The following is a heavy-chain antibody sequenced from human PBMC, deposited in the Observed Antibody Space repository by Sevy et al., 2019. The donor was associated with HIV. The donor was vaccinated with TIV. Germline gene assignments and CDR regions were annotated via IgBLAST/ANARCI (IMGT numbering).Heavy chain of an antibody. CDR1: GFSFRRYA. Sequence: GESLKISCEASGFSFRRYAMHWVRQAPGKGLEWLTVISYDGRNEYYVDSVKGRFTISRDNSKNTLYLQMNSLRPEDTAIYYYARDGGGDYFDYWGQGTLVTVSS. D-gene: IGHD3-10*01. J-gene: IGHJ4*02. CDR2: ISYDGRNE. V-gene: IGHV3-30*04. CDR3: ARDGGGDYFDY.